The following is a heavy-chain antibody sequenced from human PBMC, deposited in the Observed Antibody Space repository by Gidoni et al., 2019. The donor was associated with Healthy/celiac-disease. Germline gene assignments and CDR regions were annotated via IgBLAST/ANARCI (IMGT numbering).Heavy chain of an antibody. CDR3: AKDTARVGTMLPLGKIDY. CDR1: GFTFADYA. Sequence: EVQLVESGGGVVQPGGSLRLSCAASGFTFADYAMHWVRQAPGKGLEWVSLISGDGGSTYYADSVKGRFTISRDNSKNSLYLQMNSLRTEDTALYYCAKDTARVGTMLPLGKIDYWGQGTLVTVSS. V-gene: IGHV3-43*02. CDR2: ISGDGGST. D-gene: IGHD3-10*01. J-gene: IGHJ4*02.